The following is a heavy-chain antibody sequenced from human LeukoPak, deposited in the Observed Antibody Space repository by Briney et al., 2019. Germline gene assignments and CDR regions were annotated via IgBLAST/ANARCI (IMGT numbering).Heavy chain of an antibody. Sequence: SQTLSLTCAISGDSVSCNSAAWNWIRQTPSRGLEWLGRTYYRSKWYNDYAVSVKSRITINPDTSKNQFSLQLNSVTPEDTAVYYCARDVLLWFGELFTPRYYYGMDVWGQGTTVTVSS. CDR3: ARDVLLWFGELFTPRYYYGMDV. V-gene: IGHV6-1*01. CDR2: TYYRSKWYN. CDR1: GDSVSCNSAA. J-gene: IGHJ6*02. D-gene: IGHD3-10*01.